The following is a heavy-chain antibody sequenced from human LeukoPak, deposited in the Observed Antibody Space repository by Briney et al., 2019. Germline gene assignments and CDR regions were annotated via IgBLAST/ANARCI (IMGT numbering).Heavy chain of an antibody. Sequence: GGSLRLSCAASGFTFSSYSMNWVRQAPGKGLEWVSSIDSSSTYIYYADSVKGRFTVSRDNAKNSLWLQMNSLRAEDTAVYYCARPPAYDSSGYYLGNWGQGTLVTVSS. J-gene: IGHJ4*02. CDR3: ARPPAYDSSGYYLGN. CDR1: GFTFSSYS. V-gene: IGHV3-21*01. D-gene: IGHD3-22*01. CDR2: IDSSSTYI.